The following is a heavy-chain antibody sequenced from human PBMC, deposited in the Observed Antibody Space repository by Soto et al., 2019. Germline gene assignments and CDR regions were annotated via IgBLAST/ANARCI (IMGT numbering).Heavy chain of an antibody. J-gene: IGHJ6*02. CDR3: ASSPVTGIYYAMDV. D-gene: IGHD6-19*01. CDR2: IYYTGST. V-gene: IGHV4-31*03. CDR1: GGSISSGGYY. Sequence: SETLSLTCTVSGGSISSGGYYWSWSRQHPGKGLEWIGNIYYTGSTHYDPSLKSRITISLDTSKNQTSLKLSSVTAADTAVYYCASSPVTGIYYAMDVWGQGTTVTVSS.